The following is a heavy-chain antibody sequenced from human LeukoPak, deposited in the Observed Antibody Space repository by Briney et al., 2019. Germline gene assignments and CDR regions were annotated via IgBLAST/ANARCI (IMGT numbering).Heavy chain of an antibody. J-gene: IGHJ4*02. Sequence: SETVSLTCTLSGGSISRSCYCWGWLRQPPGRGLEGFGSIYDSGSMHYNPSLKSRVTLSVDTSKNQFSLKLSSVTAADTAFYYCARLYQYYYDSSGYYYDSSGYYYFDSWGQGTLVTVSS. D-gene: IGHD3-22*01. V-gene: IGHV4-39*07. CDR2: IYDSGSM. CDR1: GGSISRSCYC. CDR3: ARLYQYYYDSSGYYYDSSGYYYFDS.